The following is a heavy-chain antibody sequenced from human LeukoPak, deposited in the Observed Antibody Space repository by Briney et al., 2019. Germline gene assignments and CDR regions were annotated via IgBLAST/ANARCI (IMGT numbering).Heavy chain of an antibody. Sequence: ASVKVSCKASGYTFTSYYMHWVRQAPGQGLEWMGIINPSGGSTSYAQKFQGRVTMTRDTPTSTVYMELSSLRSEDTAVYYCARDKLERRSYYYYGMDVWGQGTTVTVSS. D-gene: IGHD1-1*01. CDR1: GYTFTSYY. CDR2: INPSGGST. CDR3: ARDKLERRSYYYYGMDV. V-gene: IGHV1-46*01. J-gene: IGHJ6*02.